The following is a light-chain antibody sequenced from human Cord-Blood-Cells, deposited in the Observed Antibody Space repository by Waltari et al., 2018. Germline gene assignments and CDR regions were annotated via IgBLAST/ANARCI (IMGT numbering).Light chain of an antibody. CDR1: SSDVGSYNR. CDR3: SSYTSSSTWV. J-gene: IGLJ3*02. V-gene: IGLV2-18*02. Sequence: QSALTQPPSVSGSPGQPVTISCTGTSSDVGSYNRVSWYQQPPGTVPKLMIYEVSNRPSGVPDRFSGSKSGNTASLTISGLQAEDEADYYCSSYTSSSTWVFGGGTKLTVL. CDR2: EVS.